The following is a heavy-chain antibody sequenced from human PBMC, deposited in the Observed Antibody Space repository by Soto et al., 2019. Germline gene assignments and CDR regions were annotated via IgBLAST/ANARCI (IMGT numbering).Heavy chain of an antibody. J-gene: IGHJ6*02. CDR3: ARDKIEAPPSSIHYYYYYGMDV. V-gene: IGHV1-69*13. CDR1: GGTFSSYA. Sequence: SVKVSCKASGGTFSSYAISWVRQAPGQGLEWMGGIIPIFGTANYAQKFQGRVTITADESTSTAYMELSSLRSEDTAVYYCARDKIEAPPSSIHYYYYYGMDVWGQGTTVT. D-gene: IGHD6-6*01. CDR2: IIPIFGTA.